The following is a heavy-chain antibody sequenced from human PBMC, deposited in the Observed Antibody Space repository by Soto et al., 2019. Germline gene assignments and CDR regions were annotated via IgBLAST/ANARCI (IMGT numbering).Heavy chain of an antibody. CDR3: AYLPCSGGSCYWFSYSGMDV. D-gene: IGHD2-15*01. V-gene: IGHV2-5*02. CDR1: GFSLSTSGVG. J-gene: IGHJ6*02. Sequence: QITLKESGPPLVKPTQTLTLTCTFSGFSLSTSGVGVAWISQPPGKALEWLALIYWDDDKRYRPSLETRLTITKDTSKNQVVLTMTNMDSVDTATYYCAYLPCSGGSCYWFSYSGMDVWGQGITVTVSS. CDR2: IYWDDDK.